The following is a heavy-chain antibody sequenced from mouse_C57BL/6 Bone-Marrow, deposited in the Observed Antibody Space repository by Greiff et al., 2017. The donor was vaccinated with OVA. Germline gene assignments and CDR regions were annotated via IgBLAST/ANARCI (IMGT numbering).Heavy chain of an antibody. D-gene: IGHD3-1*01. V-gene: IGHV1-26*01. CDR1: GYTFTDYY. J-gene: IGHJ4*01. CDR3: ARSGAMDD. Sequence: EVQLQQSGPELVKPGASVKISCKASGYTFTDYYMNWVKQSHGKSLEWIGDINPNNGGTSYNQKFKGKATLTVDKSSSTASMELRSLTSEDSAVYYCARSGAMDDWGQGTSVTVSS. CDR2: INPNNGGT.